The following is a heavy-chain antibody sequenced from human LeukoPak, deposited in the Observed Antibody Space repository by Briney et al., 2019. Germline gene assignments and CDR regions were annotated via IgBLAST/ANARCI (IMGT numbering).Heavy chain of an antibody. J-gene: IGHJ6*03. CDR2: SYYRGST. Sequence: SETLSLTCTVSGGSISHYHWSWVRQPPGKGLEWIGYSYYRGSTNYNPSFGSRVTMSVDTSKNQFSLNLRSVTPADTAVYYCARGPHNDPQIDMVVWGKGTTVTVSS. V-gene: IGHV4-59*01. CDR1: GGSISHYH. CDR3: ARGPHNDPQIDMVV. D-gene: IGHD2-21*01.